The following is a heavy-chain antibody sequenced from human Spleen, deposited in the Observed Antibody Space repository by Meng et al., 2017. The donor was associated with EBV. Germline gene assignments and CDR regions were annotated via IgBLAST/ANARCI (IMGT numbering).Heavy chain of an antibody. CDR3: VRHGIVTSGAAIDY. CDR1: GGSISSRSYY. Sequence: QGQVQVSGPRLVKPSETLSLTCTVAGGSISSRSYYWGWIRQPPGKGLEWIGSMYYSGSTSLKSRLTISVDASKNQFSLELSSVTAADTAVYYCVRHGIVTSGAAIDYWGQGTLVTVSS. J-gene: IGHJ4*02. CDR2: MYYSGST. D-gene: IGHD6-25*01. V-gene: IGHV4-39*01.